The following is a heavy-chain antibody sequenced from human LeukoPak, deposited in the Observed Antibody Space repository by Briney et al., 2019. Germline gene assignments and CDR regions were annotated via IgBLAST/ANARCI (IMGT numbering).Heavy chain of an antibody. Sequence: GGSLRLSCAASGFTVSSNYMSWVRQAPGKGLEYVSGISSNGGSTYNANSVKGRITISRDNSKNTVDLQMSSLRVEDTAVYYCVKRTGLYFDYWGQGTLVTVSS. J-gene: IGHJ4*02. D-gene: IGHD7-27*01. CDR2: ISSNGGST. CDR1: GFTVSSNY. V-gene: IGHV3-64D*09. CDR3: VKRTGLYFDY.